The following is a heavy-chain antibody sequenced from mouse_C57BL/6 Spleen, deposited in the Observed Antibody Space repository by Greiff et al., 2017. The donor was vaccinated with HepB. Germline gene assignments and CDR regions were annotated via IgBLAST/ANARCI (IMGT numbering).Heavy chain of an antibody. CDR2: FYPGSGSI. CDR3: ARHERDYYGSSYKAWFAY. J-gene: IGHJ3*01. V-gene: IGHV1-62-2*01. Sequence: VQVVESGAELVKPGASVKLSCKASGYTFTEYTIHWVKQRSGQGLEWIGWFYPGSGSIKYNEKFKDKATLTADKSSSTVYMELSRLTSEDSAVYFCARHERDYYGSSYKAWFAYWGQGTLVTVSA. D-gene: IGHD1-1*01. CDR1: GYTFTEYT.